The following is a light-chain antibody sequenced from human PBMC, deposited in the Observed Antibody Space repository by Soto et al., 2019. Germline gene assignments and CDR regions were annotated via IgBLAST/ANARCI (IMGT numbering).Light chain of an antibody. CDR3: QHYGGMWT. Sequence: DLQMTQSPSTLSASVGDRVTITCRASQSISNRLAWYQQKPGKAPKVLIYDASSLESGVPSRFSGSGSGTEFALTISSLQPDDFATYWCQHYGGMWTFGQGTKVEIK. CDR1: QSISNR. V-gene: IGKV1-5*01. J-gene: IGKJ1*01. CDR2: DAS.